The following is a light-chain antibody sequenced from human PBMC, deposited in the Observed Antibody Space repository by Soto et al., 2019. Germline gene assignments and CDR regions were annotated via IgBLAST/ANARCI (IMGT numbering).Light chain of an antibody. CDR2: DTR. Sequence: QAVVTQEPSLTVCPGGTVTLTCGSRTGVVIGTHYPYWFQQKPGQAPRTLIYDTRNKHSWTPARFSGSLLGGKAALTLSGAQPEDEADYYCLLSYTGGWVFGGGTKLTVL. CDR3: LLSYTGGWV. V-gene: IGLV7-46*01. CDR1: TGVVIGTHY. J-gene: IGLJ2*01.